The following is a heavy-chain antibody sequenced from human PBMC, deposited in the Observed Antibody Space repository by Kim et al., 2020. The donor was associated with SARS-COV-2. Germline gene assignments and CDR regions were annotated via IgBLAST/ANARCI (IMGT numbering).Heavy chain of an antibody. CDR3: AKDKARRIYERGAFDI. V-gene: IGHV3-23*01. CDR1: GFTFSSYA. Sequence: LSLTCAASGFTFSSYAMSWVRQAPGKGLEWVSAISCSGGSTYYADSVKGRFTISRDNSKNTLYLQMNSLRAEDTAVYYCAKDKARRIYERGAFDIWGQGTMVTVSS. CDR2: ISCSGGST. D-gene: IGHD3-10*02. J-gene: IGHJ3*02.